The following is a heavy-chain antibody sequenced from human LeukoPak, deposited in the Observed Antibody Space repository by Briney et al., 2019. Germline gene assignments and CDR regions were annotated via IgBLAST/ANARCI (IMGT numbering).Heavy chain of an antibody. Sequence: SSETLSLTCTVSGGSISSSSYYWGWIRQPPGKGLEWIGSIYYSGSTYYNPSLKSRVTISVDTSKNQFSLKLSSVTAADTAVYYCASVIGLTGYPITVDYWGQGTLVTVSS. CDR3: ASVIGLTGYPITVDY. J-gene: IGHJ4*02. V-gene: IGHV4-39*01. CDR2: IYYSGST. CDR1: GGSISSSSYY. D-gene: IGHD3-9*01.